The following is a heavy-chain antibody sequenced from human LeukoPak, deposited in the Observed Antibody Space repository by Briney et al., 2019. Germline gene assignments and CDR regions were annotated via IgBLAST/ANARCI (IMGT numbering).Heavy chain of an antibody. CDR3: ARSRAATGYYNY. J-gene: IGHJ4*02. CDR1: GYTFTSYG. V-gene: IGHV1-18*03. D-gene: IGHD3-9*01. CDR2: ISTNNGNT. Sequence: GASVKVACKASGYTFTSYGISWLRQAPGQGLEWMGWISTNNGNTNYAQKFQGRVIMTTDTSTSTAYMEVRSLRSDDMAVYYCARSRAATGYYNYWGQGTLVTVSS.